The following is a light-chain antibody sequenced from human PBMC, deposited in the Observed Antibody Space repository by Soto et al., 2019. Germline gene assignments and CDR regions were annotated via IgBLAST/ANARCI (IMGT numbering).Light chain of an antibody. CDR2: AAS. CDR3: QQANSFPFT. J-gene: IGKJ4*01. CDR1: QGMSSW. Sequence: DIQMTQSPSSVSASVGDRVTITCRASQGMSSWLGWYQQKPGKAPKLLIYAASSLQSGVPSRFSGSASGTDFTLTISSLQPEDFATYYCQQANSFPFTFGGGTKVEIK. V-gene: IGKV1D-12*01.